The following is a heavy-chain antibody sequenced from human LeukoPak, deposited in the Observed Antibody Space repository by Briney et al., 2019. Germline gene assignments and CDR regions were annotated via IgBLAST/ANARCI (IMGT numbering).Heavy chain of an antibody. Sequence: ASVKVSCKASGYTFTSYGISWVRQAPGQGLEWTGWISAYNGNTNYAQKLQGRVTMTTDTSTSTAYMGLRSLRSDDTAVYYCARHVEMATIFPGDHKGLIDYWGQGTLVTVSS. CDR1: GYTFTSYG. V-gene: IGHV1-18*01. D-gene: IGHD5-24*01. CDR3: ARHVEMATIFPGDHKGLIDY. J-gene: IGHJ4*02. CDR2: ISAYNGNT.